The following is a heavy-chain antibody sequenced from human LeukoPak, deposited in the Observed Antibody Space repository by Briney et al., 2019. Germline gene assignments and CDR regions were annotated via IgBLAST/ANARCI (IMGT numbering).Heavy chain of an antibody. Sequence: SETLSLTCAVYGGSFSGYYWSWIRQPPGKGLEWIGEINHSGSTNYNPSLKSRVTISVDTSKNQFSLKLSSVTAADTAVYYCANLYSSSWKWFDPWGQGTLVTVSS. J-gene: IGHJ5*02. CDR1: GGSFSGYY. CDR2: INHSGST. CDR3: ANLYSSSWKWFDP. D-gene: IGHD6-13*01. V-gene: IGHV4-34*01.